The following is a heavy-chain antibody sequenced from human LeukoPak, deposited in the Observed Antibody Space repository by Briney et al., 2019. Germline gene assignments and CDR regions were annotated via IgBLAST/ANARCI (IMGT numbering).Heavy chain of an antibody. V-gene: IGHV4-4*07. CDR1: GGSISSYY. D-gene: IGHD4-17*01. Sequence: SETLSLTCTVSGGSISSYYWSWIRQPAGKALEWIGRIYTSETTNYNPSLKSRVAMSVDTSKNQFSLKLSSVTAAGTAVYYCAREDGNYRPVDVWGQGTTVTVSS. CDR2: IYTSETT. CDR3: AREDGNYRPVDV. J-gene: IGHJ6*02.